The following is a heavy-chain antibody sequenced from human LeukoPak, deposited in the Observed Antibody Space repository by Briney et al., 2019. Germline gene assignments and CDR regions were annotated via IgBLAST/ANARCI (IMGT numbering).Heavy chain of an antibody. J-gene: IGHJ4*02. CDR1: GFNFDDYA. D-gene: IGHD2-15*01. CDR2: ITWNSKYI. V-gene: IGHV3-9*01. CDR3: AKSQSGSCSGGSCSCDY. Sequence: GRSLRLSCIASGFNFDDYAIHWVRQAPGKGLEWVSGITWNSKYIGYADSVKGRFTISRDNSKNTLYLQMNSLRAEDTAVYYCAKSQSGSCSGGSCSCDYWGQGTLVTVSS.